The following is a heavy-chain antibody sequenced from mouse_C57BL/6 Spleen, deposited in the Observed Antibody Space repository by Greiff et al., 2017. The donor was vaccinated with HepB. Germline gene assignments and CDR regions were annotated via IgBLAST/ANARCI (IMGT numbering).Heavy chain of an antibody. CDR3: TRKGRGNYVLYYFDY. CDR2: IDPETGGT. Sequence: QLQQSGAELVRPGASVTLSCKASGYTFTDYEMHWVKQTPVHGLEWIGAIDPETGGTAYNQKFKGKAILTADKSSSTAYMELRSLTSEDSAVYYCTRKGRGNYVLYYFDYWGQGTTLTVSS. D-gene: IGHD2-1*01. J-gene: IGHJ2*01. CDR1: GYTFTDYE. V-gene: IGHV1-15*01.